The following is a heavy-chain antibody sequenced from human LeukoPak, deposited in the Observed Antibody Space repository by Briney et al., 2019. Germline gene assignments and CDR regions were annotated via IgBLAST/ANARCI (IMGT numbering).Heavy chain of an antibody. CDR3: ASDPNGDYVGALDY. CDR2: VTARGGAT. D-gene: IGHD2-8*01. V-gene: IGHV3-23*01. CDR1: GVSFSRYA. Sequence: PGGSLRLACVDSGVSFSRYALAWVRQAPGKGLEWVAAVTARGGATHYVDSVKGRFTISRDNSKNTMYLQMNSLRSEDTAIYYCASDPNGDYVGALDYWGRGTLVTVSS. J-gene: IGHJ4*01.